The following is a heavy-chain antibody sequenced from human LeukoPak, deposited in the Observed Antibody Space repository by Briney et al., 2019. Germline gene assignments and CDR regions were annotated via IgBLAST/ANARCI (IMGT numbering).Heavy chain of an antibody. D-gene: IGHD3-22*01. J-gene: IGHJ2*01. V-gene: IGHV4-59*01. Sequence: PSETLSLTCTVSGGSISSYYWSWIRQPPGKGLEWIGYIYYSGSTNYNPSLKSRVTISVDTSKNQFSLKLSSVTAADTAVYYCARGAYYYDSSGYYYGRYFDLWGRGTLVTVSP. CDR3: ARGAYYYDSSGYYYGRYFDL. CDR2: IYYSGST. CDR1: GGSISSYY.